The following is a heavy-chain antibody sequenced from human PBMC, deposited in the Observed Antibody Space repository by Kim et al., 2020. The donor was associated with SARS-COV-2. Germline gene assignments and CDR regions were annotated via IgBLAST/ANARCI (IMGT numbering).Heavy chain of an antibody. CDR1: GFTFSSYA. V-gene: IGHV3-23*01. Sequence: GGSLRLSCAASGFTFSSYAMSWVRQAPGKGLEWVSAISGSGGSTYYADSVKGRFTISRDNSKNTLYLQMNSLRAEDTAVYYCARSSGVYYGSGSPPGYWGQGTLVTVSS. D-gene: IGHD3-10*01. CDR2: ISGSGGST. J-gene: IGHJ4*02. CDR3: ARSSGVYYGSGSPPGY.